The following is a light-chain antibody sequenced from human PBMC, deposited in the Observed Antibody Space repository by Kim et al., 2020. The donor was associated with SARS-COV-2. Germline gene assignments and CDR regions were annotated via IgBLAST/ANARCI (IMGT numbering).Light chain of an antibody. CDR2: EDN. CDR3: QSYDSSNWV. CDR1: SGSIASNY. J-gene: IGLJ3*02. V-gene: IGLV6-57*03. Sequence: GNTVTMPCTRSSGSIASNYVQWYQQRPGSAPTTVIYEDNQRPSGVPDRFSGSIDSSSNSASLTISGLKTEDEADYYCQSYDSSNWVFGGGTQLTVL.